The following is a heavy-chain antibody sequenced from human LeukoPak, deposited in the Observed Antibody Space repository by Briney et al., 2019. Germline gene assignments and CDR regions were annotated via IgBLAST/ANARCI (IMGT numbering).Heavy chain of an antibody. Sequence: ASVKVSCKVSVYTLTELSMHWVRQAPGKGLEWMGGFDPEDGETIYAQKFQGRVTMTEDTSTDTAYMELSSLRSEDTAVYYCAAVYGSGTPLGLSMDYWGQGTLVTVSS. CDR1: VYTLTELS. V-gene: IGHV1-24*01. D-gene: IGHD3-10*01. CDR3: AAVYGSGTPLGLSMDY. CDR2: FDPEDGET. J-gene: IGHJ4*02.